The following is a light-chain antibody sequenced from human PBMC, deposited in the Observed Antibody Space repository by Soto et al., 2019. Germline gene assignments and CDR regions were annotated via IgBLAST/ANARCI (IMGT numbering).Light chain of an antibody. J-gene: IGLJ2*01. CDR1: SGHSNYA. CDR3: QTWGSGIVV. CDR2: LNSDGSH. V-gene: IGLV4-69*01. Sequence: QLVLTQSPSASASLGASVKLTCTLSSGHSNYAIAWHQQQSEKGPRYLMKLNSDGSHSKGDGIPDRFSGSRSGAERYLTISSLQSEDEADYYCQTWGSGIVVFGGGTKLTV.